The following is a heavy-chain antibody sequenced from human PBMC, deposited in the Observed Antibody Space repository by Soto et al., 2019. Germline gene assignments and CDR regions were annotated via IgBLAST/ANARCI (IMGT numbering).Heavy chain of an antibody. D-gene: IGHD6-19*01. V-gene: IGHV3-23*01. CDR2: ITASGGST. J-gene: IGHJ4*02. CDR3: AKDRGGSGWRFDY. CDR1: GFTFGNYA. Sequence: EVQLLESGGGLVQPGGSLRLSCAASGFTFGNYAMSWVRQAPGKGLEWVSAITASGGSTYYADSVKGLLTISRDNSKNTLYLQMNSLRAEDTAVYYCAKDRGGSGWRFDYWGQGTLVTVSS.